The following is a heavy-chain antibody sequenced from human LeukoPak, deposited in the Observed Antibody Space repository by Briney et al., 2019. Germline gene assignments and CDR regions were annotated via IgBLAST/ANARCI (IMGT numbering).Heavy chain of an antibody. Sequence: PGGSLRLSCAASGFTFDDYGMGWVRQAPGKGLEWVSGINWNGGSTGYADSVKGRFTISRDNAKNSLYLQMNSLRAEDTALYYCARVGLVVAATDEYFQHWGQGTLVTVSS. V-gene: IGHV3-20*04. CDR2: INWNGGST. CDR3: ARVGLVVAATDEYFQH. J-gene: IGHJ1*01. CDR1: GFTFDDYG. D-gene: IGHD2-15*01.